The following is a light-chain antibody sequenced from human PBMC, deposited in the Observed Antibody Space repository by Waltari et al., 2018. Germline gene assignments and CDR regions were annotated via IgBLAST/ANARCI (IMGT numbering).Light chain of an antibody. CDR3: SSYTSSSTWV. J-gene: IGLJ3*02. CDR1: SSDVGGYKY. V-gene: IGLV2-14*01. CDR2: DVS. Sequence: QSALTQPASVSGSPGQSITISCTGTSSDVGGYKYVSWYQQHPGKAPQLMLYDVSKRPSGVSNPFSGSRSGNTASLTISGLQAEDEADYYCSSYTSSSTWVFGGGTKLTVL.